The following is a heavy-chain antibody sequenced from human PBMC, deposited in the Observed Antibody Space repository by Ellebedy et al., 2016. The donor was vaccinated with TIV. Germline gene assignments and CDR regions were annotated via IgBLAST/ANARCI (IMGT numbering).Heavy chain of an antibody. CDR3: ARHFRMGGNFDY. D-gene: IGHD1-26*01. CDR1: GGSISSYY. Sequence: SETLSLTCTVSGGSISSYYWGWIRQPPGKGLEWIGSIYYSGSTYYNPSLKSRVTISVDTSKNQFSLKLSSVTAADTAVYYCARHFRMGGNFDYWGQGTLVTVSS. CDR2: IYYSGST. J-gene: IGHJ4*02. V-gene: IGHV4-39*01.